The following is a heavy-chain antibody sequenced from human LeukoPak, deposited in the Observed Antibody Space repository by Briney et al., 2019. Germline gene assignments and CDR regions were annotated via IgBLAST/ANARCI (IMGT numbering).Heavy chain of an antibody. D-gene: IGHD2-2*01. J-gene: IGHJ5*02. CDR1: GGSFSGYY. Sequence: SETLSLTCAVYGGSFSGYYWSWIRQPPGKGLEWIGEINHSGGTNYNPSLKSRVTISVDTSKNQFSLKLSPVTAADTAVYYCARPVVPAALTNWFDPWGQGTLVTVSS. V-gene: IGHV4-34*01. CDR3: ARPVVPAALTNWFDP. CDR2: INHSGGT.